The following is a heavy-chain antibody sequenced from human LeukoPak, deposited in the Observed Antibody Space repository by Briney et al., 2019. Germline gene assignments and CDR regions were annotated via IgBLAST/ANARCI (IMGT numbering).Heavy chain of an antibody. J-gene: IGHJ4*02. CDR3: ARVSGAETATGGYFDR. CDR2: ISYDGSYK. Sequence: GGSLRLSCAASGFTFSRFAVHRVRQAPGKGLEWVAVISYDGSYKYYADSVQGRFTISRDNSKNTLYLQMNSLSTEDTAVYYCARVSGAETATGGYFDRWGQGTLVTVSS. D-gene: IGHD7-27*01. V-gene: IGHV3-30*04. CDR1: GFTFSRFA.